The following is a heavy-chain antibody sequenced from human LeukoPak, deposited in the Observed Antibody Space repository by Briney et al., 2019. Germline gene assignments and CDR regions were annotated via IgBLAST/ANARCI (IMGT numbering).Heavy chain of an antibody. Sequence: GGSLRLSCAASGFTFSSYAMSWVRQAPGKGLEWVSAISGSGGSTYYADSVKGRFTISRDNSKNTLYLQMNSLRAEDTAVYYCAAQQGPISSFSHTTDNWFDPWGQGTLVTVSS. J-gene: IGHJ5*02. V-gene: IGHV3-23*01. CDR1: GFTFSSYA. CDR2: ISGSGGST. D-gene: IGHD6-13*01. CDR3: AAQQGPISSFSHTTDNWFDP.